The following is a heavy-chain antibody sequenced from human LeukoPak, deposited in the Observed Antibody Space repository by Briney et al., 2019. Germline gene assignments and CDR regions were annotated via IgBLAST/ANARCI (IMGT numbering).Heavy chain of an antibody. J-gene: IGHJ4*02. V-gene: IGHV3-21*04. D-gene: IGHD3-22*01. CDR3: ARYYYDSSGPVPY. Sequence: PGGSLRLSCAASGFTFSSYSMNWVRQAPGKGLEWVSSISSSSSYIYYADSVKGRFTISRDNSKNTLYLQMNSLRAEDTAVYYCARYYYDSSGPVPYWGQGTLVTVSS. CDR2: ISSSSSYI. CDR1: GFTFSSYS.